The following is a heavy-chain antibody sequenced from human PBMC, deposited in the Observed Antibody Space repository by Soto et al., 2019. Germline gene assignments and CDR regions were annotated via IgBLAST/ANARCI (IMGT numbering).Heavy chain of an antibody. Sequence: ASVKVCCKASGYTFTGYDMHWVRQAPGQGLEWMGWINPNSGGTNYAQKFQGWVTMTRDTSISTAYMELSRLRSDDTAVYYCARDAAGRSDAFDIWGQGTMVTVSS. J-gene: IGHJ3*02. V-gene: IGHV1-2*04. CDR2: INPNSGGT. CDR1: GYTFTGYD. CDR3: ARDAAGRSDAFDI. D-gene: IGHD6-13*01.